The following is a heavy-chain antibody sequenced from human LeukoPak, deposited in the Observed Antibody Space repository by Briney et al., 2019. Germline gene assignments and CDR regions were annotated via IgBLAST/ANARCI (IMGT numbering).Heavy chain of an antibody. CDR2: IIPIFGIA. J-gene: IGHJ6*03. CDR3: AGAIVVDNYYYYYMDV. CDR1: GGTFSSCA. D-gene: IGHD2-2*01. V-gene: IGHV1-69*05. Sequence: ASVKVSCKASGGTFSSCAISWVRQAPGQGLEWMGGIIPIFGIANYAQKFQGRVTITTDESTSTAYMELSSLRSEDTAVYYCAGAIVVDNYYYYYMDVWGKGTTVTVSS.